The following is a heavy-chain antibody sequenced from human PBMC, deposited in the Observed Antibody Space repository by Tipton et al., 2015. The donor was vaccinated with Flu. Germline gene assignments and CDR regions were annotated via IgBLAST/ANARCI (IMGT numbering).Heavy chain of an antibody. CDR1: GYSLRSGFY. J-gene: IGHJ5*02. CDR3: ARRDFSNYVSEPKNWFDL. V-gene: IGHV4-38-2*01. D-gene: IGHD4-11*01. CDR2: LCPGSP. Sequence: TLSLTCAVSGYSLRSGFYWAWIRQPPGKGLDWIGNLCPGSPYYNSSLKSRVTLSVDGSKNQFSLGLTSVTAADTAVYFCARRDFSNYVSEPKNWFDLWGQGTLVTVSS.